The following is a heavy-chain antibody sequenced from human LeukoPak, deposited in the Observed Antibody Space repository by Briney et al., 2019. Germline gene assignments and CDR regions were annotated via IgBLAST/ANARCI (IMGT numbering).Heavy chain of an antibody. CDR3: ARRGHSYGGSDYYSWYFDY. D-gene: IGHD3-22*01. J-gene: IGHJ4*02. Sequence: PSETLSLTCTVSGASISDSFWNWIRQPPGKGLEWIGSISPSGSATYNPSLKSRVTMSVDSSKNQFSLKLTSVTAADTAVYYCARRGHSYGGSDYYSWYFDYWGQGTLVPVSS. V-gene: IGHV4-59*08. CDR2: ISPSGSA. CDR1: GASISDSF.